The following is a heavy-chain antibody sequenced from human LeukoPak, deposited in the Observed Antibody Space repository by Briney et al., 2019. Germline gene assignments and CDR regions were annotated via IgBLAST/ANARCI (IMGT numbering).Heavy chain of an antibody. D-gene: IGHD2-2*01. V-gene: IGHV3-20*04. CDR1: GFTFDDYG. Sequence: GGSLRLSCAASGFTFDDYGMSWVRQAPGKGLERVSGINWNGGSTGYADSVKGRFTICRDNAKNSLYLQMNSLRAEDTALYYCARDQTHYCSSTSCYPYYFDYWGQGTLVTVSS. CDR3: ARDQTHYCSSTSCYPYYFDY. CDR2: INWNGGST. J-gene: IGHJ4*02.